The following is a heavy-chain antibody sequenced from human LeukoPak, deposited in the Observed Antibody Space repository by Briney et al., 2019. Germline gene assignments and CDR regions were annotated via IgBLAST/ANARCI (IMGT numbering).Heavy chain of an antibody. J-gene: IGHJ6*02. CDR1: GYTFTGYY. CDR2: INPNSGGT. Sequence: ASVKVSCKASGYTFTGYYMHWVRQAPGQGLEWMGWINPNSGGTNYAQKFQGWVTMTRDTSISTAYMELSRLRSDDTAVYYCARAHYYDYVWGSSYYYGMDVWGQGTTVTVSS. V-gene: IGHV1-2*04. CDR3: ARAHYYDYVWGSSYYYGMDV. D-gene: IGHD3-16*01.